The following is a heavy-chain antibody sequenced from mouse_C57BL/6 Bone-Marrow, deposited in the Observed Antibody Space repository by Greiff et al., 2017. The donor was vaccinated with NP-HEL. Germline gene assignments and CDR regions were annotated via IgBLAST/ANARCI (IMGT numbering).Heavy chain of an antibody. J-gene: IGHJ3*01. Sequence: QVHVKQPGAELVKPGASVKMSCKASGYTFTSYWITWVKQRPGQGLEWIGDIYPGSGSTNYNEKFKSKATLTVDTSSSTAYMQLSSLTSEDSAVYYCARRFAYWGQGTRVTVSA. CDR1: GYTFTSYW. CDR3: ARRFAY. V-gene: IGHV1-55*01. CDR2: IYPGSGST.